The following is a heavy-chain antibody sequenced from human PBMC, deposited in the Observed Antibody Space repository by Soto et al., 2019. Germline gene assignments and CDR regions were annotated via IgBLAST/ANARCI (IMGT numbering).Heavy chain of an antibody. J-gene: IGHJ4*02. CDR3: ARDRWGVSLPEYYFDY. V-gene: IGHV3-30-3*01. Sequence: QVQLVESGGGVVQPGRSLRLSCAASGFTFSSYAMHWVRQAPGKGLEWVAVISYDGSNKYYADSVKGRFTISRDNSKNTLYLQMNSLRAEDTAVYYCARDRWGVSLPEYYFDYWGQGPLVTVSS. D-gene: IGHD1-26*01. CDR2: ISYDGSNK. CDR1: GFTFSSYA.